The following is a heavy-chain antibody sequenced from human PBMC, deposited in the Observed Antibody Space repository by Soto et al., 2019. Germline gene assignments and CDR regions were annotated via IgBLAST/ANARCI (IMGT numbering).Heavy chain of an antibody. D-gene: IGHD2-15*01. Sequence: SETLSLTCAVYGGSFSGYYWSWIRQPPGKGLEWIGEINHSGSTNYNPSLKSRVTISVDTSKNQFSLKLSSVTAADTAVYYCARSRYSPPNFDYWGQGTLVTVSS. CDR1: GGSFSGYY. CDR2: INHSGST. CDR3: ARSRYSPPNFDY. J-gene: IGHJ4*02. V-gene: IGHV4-34*01.